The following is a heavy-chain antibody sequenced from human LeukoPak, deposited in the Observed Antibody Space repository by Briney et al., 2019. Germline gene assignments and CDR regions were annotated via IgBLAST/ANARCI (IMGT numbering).Heavy chain of an antibody. J-gene: IGHJ4*02. D-gene: IGHD3-3*01. V-gene: IGHV3-23*01. Sequence: PGGSLRLSCATSGFTFSNYAMSWVRQAPGKGLEWVSGISGSGVSTDYADSVKGRFTISRDNAKNSLYLQMNSLRAEDTAVYYCTRGDYDFWSGYYNFDYWGQGTLVTVSS. CDR3: TRGDYDFWSGYYNFDY. CDR1: GFTFSNYA. CDR2: ISGSGVST.